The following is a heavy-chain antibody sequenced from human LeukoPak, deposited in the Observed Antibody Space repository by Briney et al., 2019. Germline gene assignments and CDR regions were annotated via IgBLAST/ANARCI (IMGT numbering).Heavy chain of an antibody. Sequence: PSGTLSLTCAVSGGSISSSNWWSWVRQPPGKGLEWIGEIYHSGSTNYNPSLKSRVTISVDTSENQFSLKLSSVTAADTAVYYCARFPVVMLRGVHLTKFYFDYWGQGALVTVSS. J-gene: IGHJ4*02. CDR1: GGSISSSNW. CDR2: IYHSGST. CDR3: ARFPVVMLRGVHLTKFYFDY. D-gene: IGHD3-10*01. V-gene: IGHV4-4*02.